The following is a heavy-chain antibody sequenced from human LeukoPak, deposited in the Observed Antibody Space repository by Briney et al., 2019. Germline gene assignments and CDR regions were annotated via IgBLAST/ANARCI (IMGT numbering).Heavy chain of an antibody. Sequence: ASVKVSCKASGYTFTCYYMHWVRQAPGQGLEWMGWINPNSGGTNYAQKFQGWVTMTRDTSISTAYMELSRLRSDDTAVYYCARGKRARDSRPLYYFDYWGQGTLVTVSS. V-gene: IGHV1-2*04. CDR3: ARGKRARDSRPLYYFDY. J-gene: IGHJ4*02. CDR2: INPNSGGT. CDR1: GYTFTCYY. D-gene: IGHD3-22*01.